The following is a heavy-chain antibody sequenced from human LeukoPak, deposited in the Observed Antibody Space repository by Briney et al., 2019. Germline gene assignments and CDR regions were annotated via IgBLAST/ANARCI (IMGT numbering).Heavy chain of an antibody. D-gene: IGHD2-2*01. Sequence: GGSLRLSCAASGLTFSKYAMNWVRQAPGKGLEWVSGISDSGDSTYYADSVKGRFTISRDNSKNTLYLQMNSLRADDTAVYYCTKRWGPRLGSIDHWGQGTLVTVSS. J-gene: IGHJ4*02. CDR2: ISDSGDST. V-gene: IGHV3-23*01. CDR3: TKRWGPRLGSIDH. CDR1: GLTFSKYA.